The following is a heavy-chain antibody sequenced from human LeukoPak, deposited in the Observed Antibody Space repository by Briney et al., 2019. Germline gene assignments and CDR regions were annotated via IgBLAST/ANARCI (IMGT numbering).Heavy chain of an antibody. CDR2: INPGGGNT. CDR1: GYTFTNYY. CDR3: ARIRDGYNDAYDV. D-gene: IGHD5-24*01. Sequence: ASVKVPCKASGYTFTNYYMHWVRQAPGQGLEWMGLINPGGGNTNYAQNFQGRVTMTRDTSTSTVYMELSSLRSEDTAIYYCARIRDGYNDAYDVWGQGTVFTVPS. V-gene: IGHV1-46*01. J-gene: IGHJ3*01.